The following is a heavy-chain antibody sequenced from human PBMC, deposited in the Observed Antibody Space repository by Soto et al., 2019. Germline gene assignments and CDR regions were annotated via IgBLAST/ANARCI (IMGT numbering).Heavy chain of an antibody. CDR2: IYYSGGT. V-gene: IGHV4-31*03. D-gene: IGHD3-3*01. CDR3: ARDFRDDFWSGPSPQHGMDV. Sequence: PSETLSLTCTVSGGSISSGGYYWSWIRQHPGKGLEGIGYIYYSGGTYYNPSLKSRVTISVDTSKNQFSLKLSSVTAADTAVYYCARDFRDDFWSGPSPQHGMDVWGQGTTVTVSS. J-gene: IGHJ6*02. CDR1: GGSISSGGYY.